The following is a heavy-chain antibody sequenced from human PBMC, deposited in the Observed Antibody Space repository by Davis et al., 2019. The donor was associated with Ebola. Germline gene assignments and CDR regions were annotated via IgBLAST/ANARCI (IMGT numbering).Heavy chain of an antibody. J-gene: IGHJ4*02. CDR3: ASRLELRRGGFDY. CDR2: MNPNSGNT. CDR1: GYTFTSYD. Sequence: ASVKVSCKASGYTFTSYDINWVRQATGQGLEWMGWMNPNSGNTGYAQKFQGRVTITRNTSISTAYMELSRLRSDDTAVYYCASRLELRRGGFDYWGQGTLVTVSS. V-gene: IGHV1-8*03. D-gene: IGHD1-7*01.